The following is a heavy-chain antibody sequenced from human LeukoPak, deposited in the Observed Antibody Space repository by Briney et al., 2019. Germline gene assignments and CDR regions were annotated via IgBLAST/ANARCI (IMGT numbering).Heavy chain of an antibody. D-gene: IGHD6-19*01. CDR3: AAISPSRYSSGWYVGDY. J-gene: IGHJ4*02. V-gene: IGHV1-58*01. Sequence: SVKVSCKASGFTFTSSAVQWVRQARGQRLEWIGWIVVGSGNTNYAQKFQERVTITRDMSTSTAYMELSSLRSEDTAVYYCAAISPSRYSSGWYVGDYWGQGTLVTVSS. CDR2: IVVGSGNT. CDR1: GFTFTSSA.